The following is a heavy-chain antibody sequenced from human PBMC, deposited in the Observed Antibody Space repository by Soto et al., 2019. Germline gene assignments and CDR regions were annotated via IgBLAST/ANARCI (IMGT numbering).Heavy chain of an antibody. Sequence: SETLSLTCTVSGGSISSSSYYWGWIRQPPGKGLEWIGSIYYSGSTYYNPSLKSRVTISVDTSKNQFSLKLSSVTAADTAVYYCARLGGSITGTTIDYWGQGTLVTVSS. CDR1: GGSISSSSYY. CDR2: IYYSGST. CDR3: ARLGGSITGTTIDY. J-gene: IGHJ4*02. V-gene: IGHV4-39*01. D-gene: IGHD1-7*01.